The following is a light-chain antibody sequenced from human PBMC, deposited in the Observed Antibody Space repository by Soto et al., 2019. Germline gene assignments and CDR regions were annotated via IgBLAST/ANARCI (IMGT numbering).Light chain of an antibody. CDR1: QTISRDD. CDR3: DQYYTSPHT. CDR2: ATS. V-gene: IGKV3-20*01. J-gene: IGKJ3*01. Sequence: EIVLTQSPGTLSLSPGETATLSRRTSQTISRDDLAWYQQRPGQAPRLLVSATSRRATGIPDRFYGYGSGTDFTLTVSSLEPEDFGVYYCDQYYTSPHTFGPGTRVDIK.